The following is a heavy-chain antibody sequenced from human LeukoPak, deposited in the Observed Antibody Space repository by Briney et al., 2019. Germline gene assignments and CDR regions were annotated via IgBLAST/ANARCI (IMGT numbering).Heavy chain of an antibody. D-gene: IGHD5-24*01. Sequence: SETLSLTCTVSGASISDYYWSWIRQPPGRGLEWIGYIYYTGSNNYNPSLRSRVTMSVDTSKNRFSPTLTPVTAADTAVYYCARNRWLDFWGQGTLVTVSS. CDR3: ARNRWLDF. CDR2: IYYTGSN. CDR1: GASISDYY. J-gene: IGHJ4*02. V-gene: IGHV4-59*01.